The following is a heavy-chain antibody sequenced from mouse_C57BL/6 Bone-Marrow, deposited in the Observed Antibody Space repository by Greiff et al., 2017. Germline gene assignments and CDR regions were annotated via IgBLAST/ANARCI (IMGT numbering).Heavy chain of an antibody. D-gene: IGHD1-1*01. CDR2: IDPENGDT. J-gene: IGHJ2*01. CDR1: GFNIKDDY. V-gene: IGHV14-4*01. Sequence: EVQLQQSGAELVRPGASVKLSCTASGFNIKDDYMHWVKQRPEQGLEWIGWIDPENGDTEYASKFQGKATITADTSSNTAYLQLSSLTSEDTAVYCCTTPLSTVAPFDDWGTGTTLTVSS. CDR3: TTPLSTVAPFDD.